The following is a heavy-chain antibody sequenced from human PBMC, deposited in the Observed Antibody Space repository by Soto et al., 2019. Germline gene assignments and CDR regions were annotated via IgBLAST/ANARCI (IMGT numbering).Heavy chain of an antibody. J-gene: IGHJ4*02. V-gene: IGHV3-15*01. D-gene: IGHD6-19*01. CDR2: VKSKVDGETI. Sequence: GGSLRLSCAASGFTFSNAWMNWVRQAPGKGLEWVGRVKSKVDGETIDYSAPVKGRFSISRDDSKNTVYLQMNSLKIEDTAVYYCATGGLGLDYWGQGTLVTVSS. CDR3: ATGGLGLDY. CDR1: GFTFSNAW.